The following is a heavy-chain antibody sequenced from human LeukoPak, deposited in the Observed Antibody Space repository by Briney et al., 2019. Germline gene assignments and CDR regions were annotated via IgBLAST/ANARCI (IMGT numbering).Heavy chain of an antibody. Sequence: ASVKVSCKASGYTFTSYDINWVRQATGQGLEWMGWMNPNSGNTGYAQKFQGRVTITRNTSISTAYMELSSLRSEDTAVYYCARGSEVLRYFDWSYYYMDVWGKGTTVTVSS. D-gene: IGHD3-9*01. J-gene: IGHJ6*03. V-gene: IGHV1-8*03. CDR2: MNPNSGNT. CDR3: ARGSEVLRYFDWSYYYMDV. CDR1: GYTFTSYD.